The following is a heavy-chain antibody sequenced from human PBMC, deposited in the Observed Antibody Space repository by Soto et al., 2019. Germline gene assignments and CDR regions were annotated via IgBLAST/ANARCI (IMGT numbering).Heavy chain of an antibody. CDR2: ISYDGSNK. J-gene: IGHJ6*02. Sequence: QVQLVESGGGVVQPGRSLRLSCAASGFTFSSYGMHWVRQAPGKGLEWVAVISYDGSNKYYADSVNGRFTISRDNSKNTLYLQMNSLRAEDTAVYYCAKGQSYSSSSTRVDYYGMDVWGQGTTVTVSS. D-gene: IGHD6-13*01. CDR1: GFTFSSYG. CDR3: AKGQSYSSSSTRVDYYGMDV. V-gene: IGHV3-30*18.